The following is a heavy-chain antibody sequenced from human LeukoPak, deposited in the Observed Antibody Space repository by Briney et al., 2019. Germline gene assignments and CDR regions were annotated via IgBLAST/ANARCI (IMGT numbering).Heavy chain of an antibody. J-gene: IGHJ4*02. CDR3: ARDDVGALDY. CDR1: GFTFSAYW. CDR2: MKQDGREK. Sequence: GGSLTLSCAASGFTFSAYWMAWVRQAPGKGLEWVANMKQDGREKHYVDSVKGRFTISRDNARNSLYLQMNSLRAEDSAVYYCARDDVGALDYWGQGTLVTVSS. D-gene: IGHD3-16*01. V-gene: IGHV3-7*01.